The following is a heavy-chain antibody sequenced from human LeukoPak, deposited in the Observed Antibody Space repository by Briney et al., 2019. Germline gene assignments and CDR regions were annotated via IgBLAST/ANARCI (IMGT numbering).Heavy chain of an antibody. CDR1: GYTFTSYD. J-gene: IGHJ6*03. D-gene: IGHD3-10*01. Sequence: GASVKVSCKASGYTFTSYDINWVRQAPGQGLEWMGWMNPNSGNTGYAQKFQGRVTMTRNTSISTAYMELSSLRSEDTAVYYCARGLIFGFGELSPYYYYYMDVWGKGTTVTTSS. CDR3: ARGLIFGFGELSPYYYYYMDV. V-gene: IGHV1-8*01. CDR2: MNPNSGNT.